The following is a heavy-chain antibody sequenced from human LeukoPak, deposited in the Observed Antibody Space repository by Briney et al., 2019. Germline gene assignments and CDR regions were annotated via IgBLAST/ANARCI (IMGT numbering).Heavy chain of an antibody. D-gene: IGHD6-6*01. V-gene: IGHV3-7*03. Sequence: GGSLRLSCAASGITFSTYWMSWVRQAPGKGLEWLANIKQDGSEKYYLDSVKGRFTISRDNSKNTLYLQMNSLRAEDTAVYYCANGQLAQVDYWGQGTLVTVSS. CDR3: ANGQLAQVDY. J-gene: IGHJ4*02. CDR2: IKQDGSEK. CDR1: GITFSTYW.